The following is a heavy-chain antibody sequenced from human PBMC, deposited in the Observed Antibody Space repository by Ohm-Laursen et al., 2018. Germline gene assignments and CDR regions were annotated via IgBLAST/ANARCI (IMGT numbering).Heavy chain of an antibody. Sequence: SLRLSCAASGFTFRSYGMHWVRQPPGKGLEWVAVISYDGSNKYYAGSVKGRFTISRDNSKNTLSLQMNSLRAEDTAVYYCARSRRTAVAGTWLSNDYWGQGTLVTVSS. CDR2: ISYDGSNK. V-gene: IGHV3-30*03. CDR1: GFTFRSYG. J-gene: IGHJ4*02. CDR3: ARSRRTAVAGTWLSNDY. D-gene: IGHD6-19*01.